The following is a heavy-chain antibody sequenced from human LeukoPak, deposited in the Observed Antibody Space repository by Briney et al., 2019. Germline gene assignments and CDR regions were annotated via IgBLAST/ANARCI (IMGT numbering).Heavy chain of an antibody. CDR2: LYYSGSA. J-gene: IGHJ5*02. CDR1: GDSISSSNYY. V-gene: IGHV4-39*01. CDR3: GRQQRRGSWFDP. D-gene: IGHD3-16*01. Sequence: SETLSLTCTVSGDSISSSNYYWVWIRQPPGKGLEWIVSLYYSGSAYYNPSLKSRLTISVDTSLNQYSLKLSFVTAADTAVYYCGRQQRRGSWFDPWGQGTLVTVSS.